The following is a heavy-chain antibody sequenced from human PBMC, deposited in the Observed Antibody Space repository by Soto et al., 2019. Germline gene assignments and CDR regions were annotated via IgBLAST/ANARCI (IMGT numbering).Heavy chain of an antibody. V-gene: IGHV4-39*01. J-gene: IGHJ5*02. CDR2: IYYSWST. Sequence: SETLSLTCTVSGGSISSSSYYWGWIRQPPGKGLEWIGSIYYSWSTYYNPSLKSRVTISVDTSKNQFSLKLSSVTAADTAVYYCARQGYYDILTGDPPPGFDPWGQGTLVTVSS. CDR3: ARQGYYDILTGDPPPGFDP. D-gene: IGHD3-9*01. CDR1: GGSISSSSYY.